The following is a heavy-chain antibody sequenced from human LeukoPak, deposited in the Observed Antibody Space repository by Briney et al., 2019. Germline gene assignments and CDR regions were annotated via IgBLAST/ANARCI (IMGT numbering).Heavy chain of an antibody. Sequence: GGSLRLSCAASGFTLRNYWMYWVRQAPGKGLEWVANIKPDGSEKRYVDSVKGRFTISRDNAKNSLYLQMNSLRAEDTAVYYCARVVGTDEGADYWGQGTLVTVSS. CDR2: IKPDGSEK. D-gene: IGHD1-7*01. CDR3: ARVVGTDEGADY. CDR1: GFTLRNYW. J-gene: IGHJ4*02. V-gene: IGHV3-7*04.